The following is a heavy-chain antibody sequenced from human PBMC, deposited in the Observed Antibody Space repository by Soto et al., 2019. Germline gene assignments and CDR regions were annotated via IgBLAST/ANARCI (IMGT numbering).Heavy chain of an antibody. CDR1: GGSFSGYY. CDR2: INHSGST. J-gene: IGHJ5*02. CDR3: ARGRWGYYYGSGSYPCWFHP. D-gene: IGHD3-10*01. Sequence: TSETLSLTCGVYGGSFSGYYWSWIRQPPGKGLEWIGEINHSGSTNYNPSLKSRVTISVDTSKNQFSLKLSSVTAADTAVYYCARGRWGYYYGSGSYPCWFHPWGQGTLVTVPQ. V-gene: IGHV4-34*01.